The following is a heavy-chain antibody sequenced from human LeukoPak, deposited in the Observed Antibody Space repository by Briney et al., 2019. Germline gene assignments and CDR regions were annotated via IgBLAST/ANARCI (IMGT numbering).Heavy chain of an antibody. J-gene: IGHJ4*02. V-gene: IGHV4-34*01. CDR2: INHSGST. D-gene: IGHD6-13*01. Sequence: MSSETLSLTCAVYGGSFSGYYWSWIRQPPGKGLEWIGEINHSGSTNYNPSLKSRVTISVDTSKNQFSLELSSVAAADTAVYYCAIPLAAAALGYWGQGTLVTVSS. CDR1: GGSFSGYY. CDR3: AIPLAAAALGY.